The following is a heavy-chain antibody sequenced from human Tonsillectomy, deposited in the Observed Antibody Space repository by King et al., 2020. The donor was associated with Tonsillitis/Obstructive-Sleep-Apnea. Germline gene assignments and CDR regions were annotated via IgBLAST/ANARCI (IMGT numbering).Heavy chain of an antibody. Sequence: VQLVESGGGVVQPGRSLRLSCAASGFTFSSYAMHWVRQAPGKGLEWVAVISYDGSNKYYADSVKGRFTISRDNSKNTLYLQMNSLRAEDTAVYYCARDRGFSPLRARKSSYYYYYYVDVWGKGTTVTVSS. CDR1: GFTFSSYA. V-gene: IGHV3-30*01. CDR3: ARDRGFSPLRARKSSYYYYYYVDV. CDR2: ISYDGSNK. J-gene: IGHJ6*03. D-gene: IGHD3-10*01.